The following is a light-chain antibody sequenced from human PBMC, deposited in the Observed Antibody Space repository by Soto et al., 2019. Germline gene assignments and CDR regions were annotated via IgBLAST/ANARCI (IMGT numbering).Light chain of an antibody. J-gene: IGKJ5*01. CDR1: QSVNSN. Sequence: EMVMTQSPAILSVSPGESATLSCMASQSVNSNYLAWYQQHPGQPPRLLIYGISTRATGIPARFSGSGSGTEFSVTISSMPSEDFAVYYCQHYRKWPITFGQGPRPAIK. V-gene: IGKV3-15*01. CDR2: GIS. CDR3: QHYRKWPIT.